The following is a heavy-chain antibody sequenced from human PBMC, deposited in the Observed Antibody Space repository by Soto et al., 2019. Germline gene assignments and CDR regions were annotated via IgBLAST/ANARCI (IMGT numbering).Heavy chain of an antibody. CDR1: GFTFSSYS. Sequence: SGGSLRLSCAASGFTFSSYSMNWVRQAPGKGLEWVSYISSSSSTIYYADSVKGRFTISRDNAKNSLYLQMNSLRAEDTAVYYCAREGRVDTCSGGSCYSWNWFDPWGQGTLVTVSS. CDR3: AREGRVDTCSGGSCYSWNWFDP. D-gene: IGHD2-15*01. J-gene: IGHJ5*02. V-gene: IGHV3-48*01. CDR2: ISSSSSTI.